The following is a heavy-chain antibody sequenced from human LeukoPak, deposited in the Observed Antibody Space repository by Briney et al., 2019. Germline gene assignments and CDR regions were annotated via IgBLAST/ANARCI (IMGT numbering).Heavy chain of an antibody. V-gene: IGHV4-39*07. CDR3: ARTRLYMSSSGFFDY. J-gene: IGHJ4*02. Sequence: PSETLSLTCTVSGGSISSGDYYWSWIRQPPGKGLEWIGEINHSGSTNYNPSLKSRVTISVDTSKNQFSLKLSSVTAADTAVYYCARTRLYMSSSGFFDYWGRGTLVTVSS. CDR1: GGSISSGDYY. D-gene: IGHD6-6*01. CDR2: INHSGST.